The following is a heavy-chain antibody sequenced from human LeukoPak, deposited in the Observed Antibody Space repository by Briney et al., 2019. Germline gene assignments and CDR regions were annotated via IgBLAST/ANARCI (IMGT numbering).Heavy chain of an antibody. CDR3: ASPHPKEKGSYGYYDF. Sequence: SETLSLTCTVSGYSISSGYYWGWSRQPPGKGQERIGSIYHSGSTYYKPSLKSGVTISVDTSKNQFSLKLSSVTPADTAVYYCASPHPKEKGSYGYYDFWGQGTLVTVSS. D-gene: IGHD5-18*01. CDR2: IYHSGST. CDR1: GYSISSGYY. V-gene: IGHV4-38-2*02. J-gene: IGHJ4*02.